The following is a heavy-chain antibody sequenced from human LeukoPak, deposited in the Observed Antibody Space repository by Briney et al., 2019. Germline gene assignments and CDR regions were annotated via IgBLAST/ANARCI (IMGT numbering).Heavy chain of an antibody. D-gene: IGHD3-22*01. Sequence: GSLRLSCAASGFTFSSYWMSWVRQAPGKGLEWIGSIYYSGSTYYNPSLKSRVTISVDMSKNQFSLKMRSVTAADTAVYYCARRLSAYPFDYWGQGTLVTVS. V-gene: IGHV4-39*01. CDR2: IYYSGST. J-gene: IGHJ4*02. CDR3: ARRLSAYPFDY. CDR1: GFTFSSYW.